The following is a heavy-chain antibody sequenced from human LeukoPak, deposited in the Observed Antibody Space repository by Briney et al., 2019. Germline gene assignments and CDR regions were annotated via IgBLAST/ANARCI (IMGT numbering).Heavy chain of an antibody. CDR1: GFTFTDYW. J-gene: IGHJ4*02. Sequence: GGSLSLSCPASGFTFTDYWMHWVRQAPARGLVWVSIINTVTRGTYYADSVKGRFTISRDNAKNTLYLQMNSLRAEDTAVYYCARAGAYHFDNWGQGTLVTVSS. D-gene: IGHD3-16*01. CDR2: INTVTRGT. CDR3: ARAGAYHFDN. V-gene: IGHV3-74*01.